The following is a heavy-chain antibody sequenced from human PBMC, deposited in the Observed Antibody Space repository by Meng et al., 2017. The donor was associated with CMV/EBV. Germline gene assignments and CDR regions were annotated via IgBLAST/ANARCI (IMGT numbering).Heavy chain of an antibody. D-gene: IGHD6-6*01. CDR1: GGSISSSSYY. Sequence: GSLRLSCTVSGGSISSSSYYWGWIRQPPGKGLEWIGSIYYSGSTYYNPSLKSRVTISVDTSKNQFSLKLSSVTAADTDVYYYACYIAAREGDYFDYWGQGTLVTVSS. J-gene: IGHJ4*02. CDR3: ACYIAAREGDYFDY. V-gene: IGHV4-39*07. CDR2: IYYSGST.